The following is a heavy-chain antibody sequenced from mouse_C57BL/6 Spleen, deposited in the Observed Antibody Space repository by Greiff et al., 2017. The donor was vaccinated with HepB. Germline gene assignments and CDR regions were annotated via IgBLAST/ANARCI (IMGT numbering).Heavy chain of an antibody. CDR2: ISSGSSTI. J-gene: IGHJ4*01. CDR1: GFTFSDYG. Sequence: DVQLVESGGGLVKPGGSLKLSCAASGFTFSDYGMHWVRQAPEKGLEWVAYISSGSSTIYYADTVKGRFTISRDNAQNTLFLQMTSLRSEDTAMYYCARREYDYGDYYYAMDYWGQGTSVTVSS. V-gene: IGHV5-17*01. D-gene: IGHD2-4*01. CDR3: ARREYDYGDYYYAMDY.